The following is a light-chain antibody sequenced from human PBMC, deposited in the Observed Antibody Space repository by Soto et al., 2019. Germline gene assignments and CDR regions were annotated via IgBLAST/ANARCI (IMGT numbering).Light chain of an antibody. CDR2: GAS. J-gene: IGKJ5*01. Sequence: EIVLTQSPGTLSLSPGERATLSCRASQSVSSSYLAWYQQKPGQAPRLLIYGASGRATGIPDRFSGSGSGTDFTLTISSLEPEDFAVYYCQQRSNWPPEITFGQGTRLEIK. V-gene: IGKV3D-20*02. CDR3: QQRSNWPPEIT. CDR1: QSVSSSY.